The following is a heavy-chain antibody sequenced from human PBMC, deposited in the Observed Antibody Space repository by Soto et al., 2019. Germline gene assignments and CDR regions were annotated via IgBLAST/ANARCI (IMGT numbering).Heavy chain of an antibody. CDR2: ISSTTNYI. CDR1: GFTFTRYS. J-gene: IGHJ4*02. D-gene: IGHD6-13*01. Sequence: PGGSLRLSCAASGFTFTRYSMNWVRQAPGKGLEWVSSISSTTNYIYYGDSMKGRFTISRDNAKNSLYLEMNSLRAEDTAVYYCARYKAAAVSPLDYWGQGTLVTVSS. CDR3: ARYKAAAVSPLDY. V-gene: IGHV3-21*06.